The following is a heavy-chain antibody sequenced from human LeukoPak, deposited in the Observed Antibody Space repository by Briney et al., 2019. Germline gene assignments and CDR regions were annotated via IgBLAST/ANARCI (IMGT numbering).Heavy chain of an antibody. J-gene: IGHJ6*02. CDR1: ELPINSYA. Sequence: PGGSLRLSCAASELPINSYARSWVGRAPGKGLDWFSAISGSGGSTYYGASVKGRFTISREDSRNTLYLQMNSLRAEDTAVYYCAKADGYDYYYAMDVWGQGTTVTVSS. V-gene: IGHV3-23*01. D-gene: IGHD5-24*01. CDR3: AKADGYDYYYAMDV. CDR2: ISGSGGST.